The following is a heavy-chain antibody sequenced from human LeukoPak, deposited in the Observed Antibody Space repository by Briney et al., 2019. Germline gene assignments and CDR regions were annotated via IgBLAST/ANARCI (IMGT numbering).Heavy chain of an antibody. Sequence: GGSLRLSCAASGLTFSSYNMNWVRQAPGKGLEWVSSISSSSSYIYYADSVKGRFTISRDNAKNSLYLQMNSLRAEDTAVYYCARALEWELLRYYFDYWGQGTLVTVSS. V-gene: IGHV3-21*01. CDR3: ARALEWELLRYYFDY. D-gene: IGHD1-26*01. CDR2: ISSSSSYI. CDR1: GLTFSSYN. J-gene: IGHJ4*02.